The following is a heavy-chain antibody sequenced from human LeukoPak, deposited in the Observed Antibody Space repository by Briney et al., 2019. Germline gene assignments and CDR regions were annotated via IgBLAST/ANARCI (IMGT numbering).Heavy chain of an antibody. CDR1: GGSFSDYY. V-gene: IGHV4-34*01. CDR2: INHSGST. J-gene: IGHJ4*02. D-gene: IGHD5-24*01. Sequence: SETLSLTCAVYGGSFSDYYWSWIRQPPGKGLEWIGEINHSGSTNYNPSLKSRVTISVDTSKNQFSLKLSSVTAADTAVYYCARGLGMATSDYWGQGTLVTVSS. CDR3: ARGLGMATSDY.